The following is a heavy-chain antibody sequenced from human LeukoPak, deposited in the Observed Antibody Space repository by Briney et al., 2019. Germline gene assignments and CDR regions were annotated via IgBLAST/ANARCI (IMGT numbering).Heavy chain of an antibody. CDR1: GFTFSSYD. CDR3: AKRSGYGFDY. J-gene: IGHJ4*02. Sequence: PGRSLRLSCAASGFTFSSYDIHWVRQAPGKGLEWVADISYDGSNKYYADSVKGRFAISRDNSKNTLYLQMNSPRAEDTAVYYCAKRSGYGFDYWGQGTLVTVST. D-gene: IGHD5-12*01. CDR2: ISYDGSNK. V-gene: IGHV3-30*18.